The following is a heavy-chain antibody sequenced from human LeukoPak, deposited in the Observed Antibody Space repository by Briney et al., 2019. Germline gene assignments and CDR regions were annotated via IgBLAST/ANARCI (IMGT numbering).Heavy chain of an antibody. Sequence: GGSLRLSCATSGFTVSGKYMSWVRQAPGKGLEWVSVIYSGGRTYYADSVKGRFTISRDNSKNTLYLQMNSLRVADTAVYYCARVRMITFGGVSSWGQGTLVTVSS. CDR1: GFTVSGKY. CDR3: ARVRMITFGGVSS. D-gene: IGHD3-16*01. V-gene: IGHV3-66*01. J-gene: IGHJ5*02. CDR2: IYSGGRT.